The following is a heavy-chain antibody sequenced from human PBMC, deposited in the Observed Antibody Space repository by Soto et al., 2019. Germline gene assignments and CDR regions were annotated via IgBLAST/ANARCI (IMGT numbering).Heavy chain of an antibody. CDR1: DDSINSDKYY. V-gene: IGHV4-39*01. Sequence: QLQLQESGPGLVKPSETLSLTCSVSDDSINSDKYYWGWIRQPPWKGLEWIGSIHYRGNACYNPSLQHPVTISLDKSKSQFSLKLNSVTAADSAVYFCARLEVLATISYYFDFWGPGALVTVSS. J-gene: IGHJ4*02. D-gene: IGHD2-8*02. CDR2: IHYRGNA. CDR3: ARLEVLATISYYFDF.